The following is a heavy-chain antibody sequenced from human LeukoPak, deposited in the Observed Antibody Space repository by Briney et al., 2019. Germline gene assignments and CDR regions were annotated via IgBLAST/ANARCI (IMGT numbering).Heavy chain of an antibody. D-gene: IGHD3-22*01. Sequence: GALRLSFAASGFPLSSYGMPWGRPAPGKGLGGVGVIWYDGSNKYYADSVKGRFTISRDNSKNTLYLQMNSLRAEDTAVYYCARGSYYYDSSGSLDYWGQGTLVTVSS. CDR1: GFPLSSYG. J-gene: IGHJ4*02. V-gene: IGHV3-33*01. CDR2: IWYDGSNK. CDR3: ARGSYYYDSSGSLDY.